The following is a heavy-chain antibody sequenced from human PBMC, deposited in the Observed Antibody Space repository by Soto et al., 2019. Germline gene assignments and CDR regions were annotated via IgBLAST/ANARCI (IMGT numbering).Heavy chain of an antibody. V-gene: IGHV4-59*08. J-gene: IGHJ6*02. CDR2: IYDSGST. CDR1: GGSISNYY. Sequence: PSETLSLTCTVSGGSISNYYWSWIRQVPGKGLEWLGYIYDSGSTHYNPSLKSRISMSLDTSKNQFSLKLSSVTAADTAVYYCARVNLDYYGMDVWGQGTTVTVSS. CDR3: ARVNLDYYGMDV.